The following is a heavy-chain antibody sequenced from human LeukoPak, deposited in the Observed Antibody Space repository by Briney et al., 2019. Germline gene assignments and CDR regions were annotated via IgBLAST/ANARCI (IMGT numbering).Heavy chain of an antibody. CDR2: FSWKSGSI. CDR1: GFTFDDYA. D-gene: IGHD1-26*01. CDR3: AKDHSGSYYAFDI. V-gene: IGHV3-9*03. J-gene: IGHJ3*02. Sequence: SLRLSCAASGFTFDDYAMHWVRQAAGEGLEWVSGFSWKSGSIGYGDAVKGRFTISRDNAKYSLYLQRNSLRAEDMALYYCAKDHSGSYYAFDIWGQGAMVTVSS.